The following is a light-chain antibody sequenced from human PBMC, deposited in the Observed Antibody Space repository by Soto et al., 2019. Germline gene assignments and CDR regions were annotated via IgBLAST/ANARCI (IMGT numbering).Light chain of an antibody. CDR2: VGTGGIVG. Sequence: QPVLTQPPSASASLGASVTLTCTLSSGYNNYKVDWYQQRPGKGPRFVMRVGTGGIVGSKGDGIPDRFSVLGSGLNRYLTVKNIQEEDESEYHCGADHDSASNTISVVFGGGTNLTVL. J-gene: IGLJ2*01. V-gene: IGLV9-49*01. CDR3: GADHDSASNTISVV. CDR1: SGYNNYK.